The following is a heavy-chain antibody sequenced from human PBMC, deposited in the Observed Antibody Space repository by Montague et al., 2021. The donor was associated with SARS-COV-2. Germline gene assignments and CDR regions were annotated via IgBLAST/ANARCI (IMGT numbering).Heavy chain of an antibody. D-gene: IGHD3-10*01. Sequence: SLTCAVSGGSISSSHWWSWVRQPPGKGLEWIGEIYHSGSTNYNPSLKSRVTISVDKSKNQFSLKLSSVTAADTAVYYCAREFRTYGYGGQYWYFDLWGRGTLVTVSS. CDR1: GGSISSSHW. CDR3: AREFRTYGYGGQYWYFDL. V-gene: IGHV4-4*02. J-gene: IGHJ2*01. CDR2: IYHSGST.